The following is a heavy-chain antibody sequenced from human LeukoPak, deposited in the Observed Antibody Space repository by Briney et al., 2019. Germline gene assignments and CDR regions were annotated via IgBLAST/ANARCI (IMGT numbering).Heavy chain of an antibody. D-gene: IGHD7-27*01. J-gene: IGHJ5*02. CDR3: TRGHWGLQS. V-gene: IGHV4-59*02. Sequence: PSETLSLTCTVSGASVTGYYCSWIRQSPGKGLEWISYIHHSGNSDYNPSLRSRVTTSLDTSKNQFSLNLISVTAADTAVYYCTRGHWGLQSWSQGTLVTVSS. CDR2: IHHSGNS. CDR1: GASVTGYY.